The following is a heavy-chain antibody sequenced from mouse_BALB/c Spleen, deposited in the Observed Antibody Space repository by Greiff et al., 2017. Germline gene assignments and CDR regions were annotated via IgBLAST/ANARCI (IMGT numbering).Heavy chain of an antibody. Sequence: EVKLMESGGGLVQPGGSLKLSCAASGFTFSSYTMSWVRQTPEKRLEWVAYISNGGGSTYYPDTVKGRLTISRDNAKNTLYLQMSSLKSEDTAMYYCARHGITTVVGLYAMDYWGQGTSVTVSS. CDR1: GFTFSSYT. CDR2: ISNGGGST. V-gene: IGHV5-12-2*01. J-gene: IGHJ4*01. CDR3: ARHGITTVVGLYAMDY. D-gene: IGHD1-1*01.